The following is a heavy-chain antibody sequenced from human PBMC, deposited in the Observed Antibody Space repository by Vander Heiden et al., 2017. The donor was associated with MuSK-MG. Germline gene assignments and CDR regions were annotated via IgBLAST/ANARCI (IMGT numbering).Heavy chain of an antibody. V-gene: IGHV3-74*01. J-gene: IGHJ6*03. CDR3: ARGIAAAGPNYFYYYMDV. CDR1: GFTFSSYW. Sequence: EVQLVESGGGLVQPGGSLRLSCAASGFTFSSYWMHWVRQAPGKGLVWVSRIYSDGSSTSYAESVKGRFTISRDNAKNTVSLQMNSLRDEDPAVYYCARGIAAAGPNYFYYYMDVWGKGTTVTVAS. CDR2: IYSDGSST. D-gene: IGHD6-13*01.